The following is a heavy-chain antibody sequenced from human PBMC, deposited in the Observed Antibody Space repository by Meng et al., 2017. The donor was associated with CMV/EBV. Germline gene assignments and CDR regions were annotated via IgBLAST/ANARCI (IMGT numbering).Heavy chain of an antibody. CDR3: ARALRFLESYDAFDI. CDR1: GYPFTCCS. Sequence: ASVKVSCKASGYPFTCCSLHYFQQAPGQGLERRGWITLYNGDTNYAKIFQGRVNITRDMSLRTLYIELSSLRAEDTAVYYCARALRFLESYDAFDIWGQGTMVTVSS. V-gene: IGHV1-68*01. CDR2: ITLYNGDT. D-gene: IGHD3-3*01. J-gene: IGHJ3*02.